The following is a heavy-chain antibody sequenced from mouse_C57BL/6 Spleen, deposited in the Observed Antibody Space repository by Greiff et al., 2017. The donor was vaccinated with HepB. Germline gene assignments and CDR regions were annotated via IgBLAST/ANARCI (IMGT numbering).Heavy chain of an antibody. CDR1: GFTFSDYG. CDR2: ISSGSSTI. V-gene: IGHV5-17*01. Sequence: EVQWVESGGGLVKPGGSLKLSCAASGFTFSDYGMHWVRQAPEKGLEWVAYISSGSSTIYYADTVKGRFTISRDNAKNTLFLQMTSLRSEDTAMYYCARLHYYGSSRGYAMDYWGQGTSVTVSS. D-gene: IGHD1-1*01. CDR3: ARLHYYGSSRGYAMDY. J-gene: IGHJ4*01.